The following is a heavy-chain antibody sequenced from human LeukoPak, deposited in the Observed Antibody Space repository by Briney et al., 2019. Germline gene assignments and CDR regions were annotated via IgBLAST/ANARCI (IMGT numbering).Heavy chain of an antibody. V-gene: IGHV3-30*02. CDR2: IRYDGSNK. CDR1: GFTFSSYG. Sequence: PGGSLRLSCAASGFTFSSYGMHWVRQAPGKGLEGVAFIRYDGSNKYYADSVKGRFTISRDNSKNTLYLQMNSLRAEDTAVYYCARDKGDAFDIWGQGTMVTVSS. J-gene: IGHJ3*02. CDR3: ARDKGDAFDI.